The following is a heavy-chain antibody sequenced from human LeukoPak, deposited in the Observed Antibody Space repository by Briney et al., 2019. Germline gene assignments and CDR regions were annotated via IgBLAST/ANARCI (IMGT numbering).Heavy chain of an antibody. Sequence: GASVKVSCKASGYTFTGYYMHWVRQAPGQGLEWMGWINPNSGGTNYAQKFQGWVTMTRDTSISTAYMELSRLRSDDTAVYYCARGSHLPGDAFYYLDQGTMVTVSS. J-gene: IGHJ3*01. V-gene: IGHV1-2*04. CDR1: GYTFTGYY. CDR2: INPNSGGT. CDR3: ARGSHLPGDAFYY. D-gene: IGHD3-10*01.